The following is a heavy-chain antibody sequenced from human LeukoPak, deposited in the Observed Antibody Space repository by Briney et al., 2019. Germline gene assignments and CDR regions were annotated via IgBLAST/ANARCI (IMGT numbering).Heavy chain of an antibody. CDR2: INPSAGTT. Sequence: ASVKVSCKASGYIFTNYHMHWVRQASGQGLEWMGIINPSAGTTRYAQKLQGRVTMTRDMSTKIVYMELSSLRPEDTAVYYCARGTEQWLVNWFDSWGQGTLVTVSS. CDR3: ARGTEQWLVNWFDS. J-gene: IGHJ5*01. CDR1: GYIFTNYH. V-gene: IGHV1-46*04. D-gene: IGHD6-19*01.